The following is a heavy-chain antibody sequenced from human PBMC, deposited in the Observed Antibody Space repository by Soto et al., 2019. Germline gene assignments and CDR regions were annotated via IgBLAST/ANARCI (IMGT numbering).Heavy chain of an antibody. CDR3: VRATYFSDSSGYTRCFDY. Sequence: SETLSLTCTVSGGSISNAAYSWSWIRQPPGKGLEWIGYIYPSGMPFYNPSLRRRVTISIDRSNDQFSLNLKSVTAADTAVYYCVRATYFSDSSGYTRCFDYWGQGTLVTVSS. V-gene: IGHV4-30-2*01. CDR1: GGSISNAAYS. CDR2: IYPSGMP. D-gene: IGHD3-22*01. J-gene: IGHJ4*02.